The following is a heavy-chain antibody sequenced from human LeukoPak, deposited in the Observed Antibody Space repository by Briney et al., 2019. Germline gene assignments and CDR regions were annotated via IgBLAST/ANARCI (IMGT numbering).Heavy chain of an antibody. J-gene: IGHJ6*02. CDR2: IYSGGST. CDR3: ARDRIAVAGTFRRNYYYYGMDV. Sequence: GGSLRLSCAASGFTVSSNYMSWVRQAPGKGLEWVSVIYSGGSTYYADSVKGRFTISRHNSKNTLYLQMNSLRAEDTAVYYCARDRIAVAGTFRRNYYYYGMDVWGQGTTVTVSS. V-gene: IGHV3-53*04. D-gene: IGHD6-19*01. CDR1: GFTVSSNY.